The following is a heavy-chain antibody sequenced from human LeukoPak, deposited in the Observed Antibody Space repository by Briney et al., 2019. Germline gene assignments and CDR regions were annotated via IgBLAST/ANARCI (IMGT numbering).Heavy chain of an antibody. J-gene: IGHJ4*02. D-gene: IGHD6-13*01. V-gene: IGHV4-4*02. Sequence: PSGTLSLTCEVSGDSISSNNWWTWVRQPPGKGLEWIGEIYHSGSTYYNPSLKSRVTISVDTSKNQFSLKLSSVTAADTAVYYCARGIAAPGYWGQGTLVTVSS. CDR1: GDSISSNNW. CDR3: ARGIAAPGY. CDR2: IYHSGST.